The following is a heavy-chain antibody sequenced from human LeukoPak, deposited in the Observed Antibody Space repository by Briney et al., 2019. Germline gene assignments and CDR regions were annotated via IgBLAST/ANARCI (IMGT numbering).Heavy chain of an antibody. CDR2: ISAYNGNT. CDR1: GYTFTSYG. CDR3: AREIGEYEYGDYRRGFDP. Sequence: ASVKVSCKASGYTFTSYGISWVRQAPGQGLEWMGWISAYNGNTNYAQKLQGRVTMTTDTSTSTAYMELRSLRSDDTAVYYCAREIGEYEYGDYRRGFDPWGQGTLVTVSS. V-gene: IGHV1-18*01. D-gene: IGHD4-17*01. J-gene: IGHJ5*02.